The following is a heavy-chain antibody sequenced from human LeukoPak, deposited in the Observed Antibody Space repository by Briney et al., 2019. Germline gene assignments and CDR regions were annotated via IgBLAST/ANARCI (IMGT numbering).Heavy chain of an antibody. V-gene: IGHV3-30*02. CDR3: TTDGEDDSSGFYSDY. CDR1: GFTFSSYG. CDR2: IRYDGSNK. Sequence: PGGSLRLSCAASGFTFSSYGMHWVRQAPGKGLEWVAFIRYDGSNKYYADSVKGRFTISRDDSKNMLYLQMNSLKTEDTAVYYCTTDGEDDSSGFYSDYWGQGTLVTVSS. D-gene: IGHD3-22*01. J-gene: IGHJ4*02.